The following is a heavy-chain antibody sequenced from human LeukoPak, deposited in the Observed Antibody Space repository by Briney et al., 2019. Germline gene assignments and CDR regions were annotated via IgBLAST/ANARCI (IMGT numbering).Heavy chain of an antibody. V-gene: IGHV3-23*01. CDR3: ARERGNNGGNTNGYFDY. Sequence: PGGSLRLSCAASGFTFSSYAMSWVRQAPGKGLEWASVISGSGGTTYSADSVRGRFTISRDSSKNTLYLQMNSLRAEDTAAYYCARERGNNGGNTNGYFDYWGQGTLVTVSS. D-gene: IGHD4-23*01. CDR1: GFTFSSYA. CDR2: ISGSGGTT. J-gene: IGHJ4*02.